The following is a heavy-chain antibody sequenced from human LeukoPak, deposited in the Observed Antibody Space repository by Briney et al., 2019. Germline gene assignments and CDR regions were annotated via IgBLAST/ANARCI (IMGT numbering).Heavy chain of an antibody. V-gene: IGHV3-48*02. CDR1: GFTFTNHD. CDR2: ISRDTSII. Sequence: GGSLRLSCAASGFTFTNHDMNWVRQALGKGLEWISYISRDTSIIYYADSVKGRFTISRDNGKNSLYLHMNSLRDEDTAVYYCAKVRHLRGNSNAWNDFWGQGTHVTVSS. J-gene: IGHJ4*02. D-gene: IGHD3-16*01. CDR3: AKVRHLRGNSNAWNDF.